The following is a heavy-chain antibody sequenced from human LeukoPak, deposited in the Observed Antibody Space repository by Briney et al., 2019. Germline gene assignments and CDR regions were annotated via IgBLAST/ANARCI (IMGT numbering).Heavy chain of an antibody. V-gene: IGHV1-69*02. CDR3: AIHRELDYYDSSGYYLFYY. CDR2: IIPILAIA. CDR1: GGTFSSYT. D-gene: IGHD3-22*01. J-gene: IGHJ4*02. Sequence: SVKVSCKASGGTFSSYTISWVRQAPGQGLEWMGRIIPILAIANYAQKFQGRVTITADKSTSTAYMELSSLRSEDTAVYYCAIHRELDYYDSSGYYLFYYWGQGTLVTVSS.